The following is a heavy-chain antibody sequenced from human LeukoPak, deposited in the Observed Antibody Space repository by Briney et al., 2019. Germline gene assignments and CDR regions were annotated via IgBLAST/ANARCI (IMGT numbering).Heavy chain of an antibody. Sequence: GGSLRLSCAASGFTFSSCGMHWVRQAPGKGLEWVAFIRYDGTNKYYADSVKGRFTISRDNSKNTLYLQMNSLRAEDTAVYYCAKNPPNYYDSSGSALGYWGQGTLVTVSS. V-gene: IGHV3-30*02. CDR1: GFTFSSCG. J-gene: IGHJ4*02. D-gene: IGHD3-22*01. CDR3: AKNPPNYYDSSGSALGY. CDR2: IRYDGTNK.